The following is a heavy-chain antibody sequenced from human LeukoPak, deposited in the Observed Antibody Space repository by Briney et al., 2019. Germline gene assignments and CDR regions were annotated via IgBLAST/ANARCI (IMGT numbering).Heavy chain of an antibody. CDR3: AKEEWDISSWYGYFQH. J-gene: IGHJ1*01. Sequence: PGRSLRLSCAASGFTFSSYGMHWVRQAPGKGLEWVAATSYDGSNKYYGDSVRGRFTTSRDNSKDTLYLQMNSLRAEDTAVYYCAKEEWDISSWYGYFQHWGQGTLVTVSS. CDR2: TSYDGSNK. V-gene: IGHV3-30*18. CDR1: GFTFSSYG. D-gene: IGHD6-13*01.